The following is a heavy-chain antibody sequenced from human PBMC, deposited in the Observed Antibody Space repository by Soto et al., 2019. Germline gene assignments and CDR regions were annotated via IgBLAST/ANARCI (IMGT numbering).Heavy chain of an antibody. V-gene: IGHV4-31*03. CDR3: ARDPSGISEPYGMDV. D-gene: IGHD3-10*01. CDR2: IYYSGST. Sequence: SETLSLTCTVXGGSISSGGYYWSWIRQHPGKGLEWIGYIYYSGSTYYNPSLKSRVTISVDTSKNQFSLKLSSVTAADTAVYYCARDPSGISEPYGMDVWGQGTTVTVSS. CDR1: GGSISSGGYY. J-gene: IGHJ6*02.